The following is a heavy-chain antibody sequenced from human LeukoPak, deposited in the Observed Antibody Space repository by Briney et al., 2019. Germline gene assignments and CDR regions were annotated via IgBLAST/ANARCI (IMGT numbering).Heavy chain of an antibody. CDR2: IYYRGIT. D-gene: IGHD6-13*01. CDR1: GGSISSSSFY. J-gene: IGHJ4*02. Sequence: MASETLSLTCTVSGGSISSSSFYWGWLRQPPGKGLEWIGTIYYRGITYYNTSLKSRVTISVDTSKNQFSLKVSSVTAADTAVYYCARERRYSSSWSDFDYWGQGTLVTVSA. CDR3: ARERRYSSSWSDFDY. V-gene: IGHV4-39*07.